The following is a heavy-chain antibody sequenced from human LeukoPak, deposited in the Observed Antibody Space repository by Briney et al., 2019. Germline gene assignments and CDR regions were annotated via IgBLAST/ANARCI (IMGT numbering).Heavy chain of an antibody. CDR3: ARLVWQLVGPYFDY. V-gene: IGHV1-18*01. Sequence: ASVKVSCKASGYTFTSYGISWVRQAPGQGLEWMGWISAYNGNTNYAQKLRGRVTMTTDTSTSTAYMELRSLRSDDTAVYYCARLVWQLVGPYFDYWGQGTLVTVSS. CDR2: ISAYNGNT. D-gene: IGHD6-6*01. CDR1: GYTFTSYG. J-gene: IGHJ4*02.